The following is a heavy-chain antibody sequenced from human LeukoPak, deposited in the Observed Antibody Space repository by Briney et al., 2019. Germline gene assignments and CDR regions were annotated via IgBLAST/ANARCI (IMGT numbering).Heavy chain of an antibody. D-gene: IGHD3-3*01. CDR1: GYTFTGYY. CDR2: INPNSGGT. CDR3: ARGSITIFGVALPDY. V-gene: IGHV1-2*04. Sequence: GASVKVSCKASGYTFTGYYMHWVRQAPGQGLEWMGWINPNSGGTNYAQKFQGWVTMTRDTSISTAYMELSRLRSDDTAVYYCARGSITIFGVALPDYWGQGTLVTVSS. J-gene: IGHJ4*02.